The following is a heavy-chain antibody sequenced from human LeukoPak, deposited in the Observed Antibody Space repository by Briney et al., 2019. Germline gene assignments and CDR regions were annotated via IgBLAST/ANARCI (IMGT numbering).Heavy chain of an antibody. CDR1: GGSLSSYY. Sequence: SETLSLTCTVSGGSLSSYYWTWIRQPPGKGLEWIGYIYYSGTTNYNPSLKSQVTMSVDTSKNQSSLKLNSVTAADTAVYYCARSGTLTGYLYWGQGALVTVSS. D-gene: IGHD3-9*01. J-gene: IGHJ4*02. V-gene: IGHV4-59*01. CDR2: IYYSGTT. CDR3: ARSGTLTGYLY.